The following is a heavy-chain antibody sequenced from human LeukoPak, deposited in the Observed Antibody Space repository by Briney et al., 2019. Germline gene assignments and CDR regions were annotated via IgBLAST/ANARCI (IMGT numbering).Heavy chain of an antibody. CDR3: ARDATYGVGKFDP. D-gene: IGHD3-10*01. V-gene: IGHV1-18*01. CDR1: GDTFTSYG. CDR2: ISPYNGNT. J-gene: IGHJ5*02. Sequence: ASVKVSCKASGDTFTSYGISWVRQAPGRGLEWMGWISPYNGNTNYAQKLQGRVTMTTDTSTSTAYMELRSLRSDDTAVYYCARDATYGVGKFDPWGQGTLVTVSS.